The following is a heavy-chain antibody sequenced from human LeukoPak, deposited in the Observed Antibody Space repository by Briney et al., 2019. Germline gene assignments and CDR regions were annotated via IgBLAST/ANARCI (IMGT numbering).Heavy chain of an antibody. V-gene: IGHV1-2*02. Sequence: ASVKVSCKASGYTFTGYYMHWVRQAPGQGLEWMGWINPNSGDTNYAQKFQGRVTMTRDTSISTAYMELSRLRSDDTAVYYCARGGLYTGGLYYFDYWGQGTLVTVSS. CDR2: INPNSGDT. CDR1: GYTFTGYY. D-gene: IGHD2-2*02. J-gene: IGHJ4*02. CDR3: ARGGLYTGGLYYFDY.